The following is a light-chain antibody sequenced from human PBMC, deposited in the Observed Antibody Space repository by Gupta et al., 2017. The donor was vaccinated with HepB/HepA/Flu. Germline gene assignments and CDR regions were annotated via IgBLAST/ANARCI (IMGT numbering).Light chain of an antibody. Sequence: VLTQPPSVSGAPGQRVTISCTGSSSNIGAGYDVHWYQQLPGTAPKLLIYGNSNRPSGVPDRFSGSKSGTSASLAITGLQAEDEADYYCQSYDSSLSVYVFGTGTKVTVL. CDR3: QSYDSSLSVYV. CDR1: SSNIGAGYD. CDR2: GNS. J-gene: IGLJ1*01. V-gene: IGLV1-40*01.